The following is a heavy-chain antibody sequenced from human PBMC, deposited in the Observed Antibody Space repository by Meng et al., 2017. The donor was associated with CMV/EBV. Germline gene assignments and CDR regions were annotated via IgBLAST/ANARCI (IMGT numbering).Heavy chain of an antibody. V-gene: IGHV1-2*02. CDR2: INPNSGDA. CDR3: ARVGETIFGVVTHLDH. Sequence: ASVKVSCKASGYTLTGYSMHWVRQAPGQGLEWMGWINPNSGDAHNAQKFQGRVTMTRDTSISTAYMEVSSLRSDDTAVYYCARVGETIFGVVTHLDHWGQGTLVTVSS. J-gene: IGHJ4*02. D-gene: IGHD3-3*01. CDR1: GYTLTGYS.